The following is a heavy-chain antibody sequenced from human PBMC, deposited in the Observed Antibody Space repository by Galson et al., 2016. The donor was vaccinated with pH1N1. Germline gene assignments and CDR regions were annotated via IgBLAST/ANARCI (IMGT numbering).Heavy chain of an antibody. J-gene: IGHJ4*02. D-gene: IGHD5-18*01. V-gene: IGHV3-23*01. CDR1: VFTFSNFV. CDR2: ISGSGGST. CDR3: AKHPYYVDTSKIDY. Sequence: SLRLSCAASVFTFSNFVMSWVRQAPGKGLEWVSTISGSGGSTYYADSVKGRFTISRDNSKNTVYLQMNSLRADDAAVYYCAKHPYYVDTSKIDYWGQGTLVSVSS.